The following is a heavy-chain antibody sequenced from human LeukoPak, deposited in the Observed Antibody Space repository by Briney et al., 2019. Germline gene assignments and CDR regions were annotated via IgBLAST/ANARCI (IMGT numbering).Heavy chain of an antibody. J-gene: IGHJ6*03. V-gene: IGHV3-21*01. CDR1: GFTFSSYS. CDR3: ARGDPDMGYYYYMDV. Sequence: GGSLRLSCAASGFTFSSYSMNWVRQAPGKGLEWVSSISSSSSYIYYADSVKGRFTISRDNAKNSLYLQMNSLRAEDTAVYYCARGDPDMGYYYYMDVWGKGTTVTVSS. D-gene: IGHD3-16*01. CDR2: ISSSSSYI.